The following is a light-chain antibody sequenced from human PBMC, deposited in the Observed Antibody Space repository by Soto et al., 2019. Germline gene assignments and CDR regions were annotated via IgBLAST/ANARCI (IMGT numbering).Light chain of an antibody. CDR3: RSYAGTPFV. V-gene: IGLV2-8*01. CDR1: SSDVGRYNY. J-gene: IGLJ1*01. Sequence: QSVLTQPPSAYGSPGQSVTISCTGTSSDVGRYNYVSWYQQHPGKAPKLMISEVNKRASGVPDRFSGSKSGNTASLTVSGLQAEDEADYYCRSYAGTPFVFGTGTKVTVL. CDR2: EVN.